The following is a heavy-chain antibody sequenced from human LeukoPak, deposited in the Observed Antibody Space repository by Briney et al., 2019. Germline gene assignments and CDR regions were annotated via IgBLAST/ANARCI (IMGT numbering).Heavy chain of an antibody. CDR2: IYYSGST. Sequence: SETLSLTCAVSGGSISSGGYYWSWIRRHPGKGLEWIGYIYYSGSTYYNPSLKSRVTISVDTSKNQFSLKLSSVTAADTAVYYCARGPQSGWDYYYYYGMDVWGQGTTVTVSS. J-gene: IGHJ6*02. V-gene: IGHV4-31*11. D-gene: IGHD6-19*01. CDR3: ARGPQSGWDYYYYYGMDV. CDR1: GGSISSGGYY.